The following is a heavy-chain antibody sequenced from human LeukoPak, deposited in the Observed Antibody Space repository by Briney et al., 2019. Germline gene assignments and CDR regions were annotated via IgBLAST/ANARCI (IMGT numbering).Heavy chain of an antibody. Sequence: PGRSLRLSCAASGFTFSSYGMHWVRQAPGKGLEWVAVISYDGSNKYYADSVKGRFTISRDNSKNTLYLQINSLRAEDTAVYYCAKEDSGYNADYYYYYGMDVWGQGTTVTVSS. CDR2: ISYDGSNK. CDR3: AKEDSGYNADYYYYYGMDV. V-gene: IGHV3-30*18. CDR1: GFTFSSYG. D-gene: IGHD5-12*01. J-gene: IGHJ6*02.